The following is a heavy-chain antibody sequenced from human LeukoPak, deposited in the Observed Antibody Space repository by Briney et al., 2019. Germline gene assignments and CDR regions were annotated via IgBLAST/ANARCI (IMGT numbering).Heavy chain of an antibody. Sequence: GASVKVSCKASGYTFTSYYMHWVRQAPGQGLEWMGGIIPIFGTANYAQKFQGRVTITADESTSTAYMELSSLRSEDTAVYYCARDSGSGNNDYWGQGTLVTVSS. CDR3: ARDSGSGNNDY. J-gene: IGHJ4*02. V-gene: IGHV1-69*13. D-gene: IGHD1-26*01. CDR1: GYTFTSYY. CDR2: IIPIFGTA.